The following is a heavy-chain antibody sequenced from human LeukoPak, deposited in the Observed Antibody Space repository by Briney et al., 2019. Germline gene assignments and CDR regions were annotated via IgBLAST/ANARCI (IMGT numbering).Heavy chain of an antibody. CDR1: GGTFSSYA. J-gene: IGHJ6*03. V-gene: IGHV1-69*05. CDR2: IIPIFGTA. D-gene: IGHD6-6*01. Sequence: SVKVSCKASGGTFSSYAISWVRQAPGPGLEWMGGIIPIFGTANYAQKFQGRVTITTDESTSTAYMELSSLRSEDTAVYYCARATREREYSSSSGYYYYYYMDVWGKGTTVAVSS. CDR3: ARATREREYSSSSGYYYYYYMDV.